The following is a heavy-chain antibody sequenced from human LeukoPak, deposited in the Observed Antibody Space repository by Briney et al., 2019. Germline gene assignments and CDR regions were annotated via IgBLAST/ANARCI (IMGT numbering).Heavy chain of an antibody. D-gene: IGHD1-26*01. V-gene: IGHV3-23*01. CDR3: AKLDSGTYSDY. J-gene: IGHJ4*02. Sequence: PGGSLRLSCAPSGFTFSIYAMIWVRQAPGKGLEWVSFISNSGSGTDYADSVKGRFTISRDNSKNTLYLQMNSLRAEDTAVYYCAKLDSGTYSDYWGQGTLVTVSS. CDR1: GFTFSIYA. CDR2: ISNSGSGT.